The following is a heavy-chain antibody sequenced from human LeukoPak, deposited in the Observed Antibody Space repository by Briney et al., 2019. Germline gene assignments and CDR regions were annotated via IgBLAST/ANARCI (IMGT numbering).Heavy chain of an antibody. CDR2: MNPNSGNT. CDR3: ARIWFGDRYYYYYMDV. J-gene: IGHJ6*03. V-gene: IGHV1-8*01. D-gene: IGHD3-10*01. Sequence: GASVKVSCKASGYTFTSYDINWVRQAPGQGPEWMGWMNPNSGNTGYAQKFQGRVTMTRNTSISTAYMELSSLRSEDTAVYYCARIWFGDRYYYYYMDVWGKGTTVTISS. CDR1: GYTFTSYD.